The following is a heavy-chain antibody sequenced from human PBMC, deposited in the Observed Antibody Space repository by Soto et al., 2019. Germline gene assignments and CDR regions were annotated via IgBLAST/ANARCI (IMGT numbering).Heavy chain of an antibody. CDR1: GYTFTTHY. V-gene: IGHV1-46*01. CDR3: ARAGENYGSGTFSPPLRYYFNS. Sequence: QVQLVQSGAEVKKAGASVTVSCKASGYTFTTHYMHWVRQAPGQGLEWMGIINPSGGRTTYALKFQGRVSLTSDTSTNTVYMELSSLRSEDTAVYYCARAGENYGSGTFSPPLRYYFNSWGQGTLVTVSS. CDR2: INPSGGRT. J-gene: IGHJ4*02. D-gene: IGHD3-10*01.